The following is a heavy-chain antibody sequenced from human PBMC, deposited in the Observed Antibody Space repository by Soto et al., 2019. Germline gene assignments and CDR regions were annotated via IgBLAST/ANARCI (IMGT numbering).Heavy chain of an antibody. CDR3: ARIPGDNDAFDI. V-gene: IGHV2-70*11. Sequence: SGPTLVNPTQTLTLTCTFSGFSLSTSGMCVSWIRQPPGKALEWLARIDWDDGKYYSTSLKTRLTISKDTSKNQVVLTMTNMDPVDTATYYCARIPGDNDAFDIWGQGTMVTVSS. J-gene: IGHJ3*02. CDR1: GFSLSTSGMC. CDR2: IDWDDGK.